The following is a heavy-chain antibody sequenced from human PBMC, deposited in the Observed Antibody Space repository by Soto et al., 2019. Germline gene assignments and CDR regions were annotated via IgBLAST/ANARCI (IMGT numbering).Heavy chain of an antibody. Sequence: QSQTLSLTCAISGDSVSSNSAAWNWIRQSPSRGLEWLGRTYYRSKWYNDYAVSVKSRITINPDTSKNQFSLQLNSVTPEDTAVYYCARLYCSSTSCYVGWFDPWGQGTLVTVSS. J-gene: IGHJ5*02. CDR1: GDSVSSNSAA. V-gene: IGHV6-1*01. CDR2: TYYRSKWYN. D-gene: IGHD2-2*01. CDR3: ARLYCSSTSCYVGWFDP.